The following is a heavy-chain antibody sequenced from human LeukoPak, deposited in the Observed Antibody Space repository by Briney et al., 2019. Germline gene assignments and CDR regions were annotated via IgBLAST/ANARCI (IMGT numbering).Heavy chain of an antibody. CDR3: ASLYGGNSGFDY. CDR1: GGSFSGYY. Sequence: SETLSLTCTVYGGSFSGYYWSWIRQPPGRGLEWIGEINHSGSINYNPSLKSRVTISVDTSKNQFSLKLSSVTAADTAVYYCASLYGGNSGFDYWGQGTLVTVSS. J-gene: IGHJ4*02. V-gene: IGHV4-34*01. CDR2: INHSGSI. D-gene: IGHD4-23*01.